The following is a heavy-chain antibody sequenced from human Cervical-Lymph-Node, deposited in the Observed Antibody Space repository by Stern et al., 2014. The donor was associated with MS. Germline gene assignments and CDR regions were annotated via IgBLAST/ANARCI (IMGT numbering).Heavy chain of an antibody. Sequence: EVQLVESGGGLVQPGGSLRLSCEASGFTFNSYAMTWARQAPGKGLEWVSGISGSGGSTYYVDSVKGRFTISRDNSKNTLYLQMNSLRAEDTALYYCAKVVVKFGDPYYYGMDVWGQGTTVTVSS. CDR1: GFTFNSYA. CDR3: AKVVVKFGDPYYYGMDV. J-gene: IGHJ6*02. D-gene: IGHD3-10*01. CDR2: ISGSGGST. V-gene: IGHV3-23*04.